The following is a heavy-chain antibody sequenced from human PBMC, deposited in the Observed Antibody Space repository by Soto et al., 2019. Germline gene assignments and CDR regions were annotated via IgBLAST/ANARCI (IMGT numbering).Heavy chain of an antibody. Sequence: GGSMRLSCAASAFTFSTYSMNWGRQAPGKGLEWVSYISSSSSTIYYADSVKGRFTISRDNAKNSLYLQMNSLRAEDTAVYYCAGVWFTRFDPWGQGTLVTVSS. D-gene: IGHD2-15*01. CDR3: AGVWFTRFDP. V-gene: IGHV3-48*01. J-gene: IGHJ5*02. CDR1: AFTFSTYS. CDR2: ISSSSSTI.